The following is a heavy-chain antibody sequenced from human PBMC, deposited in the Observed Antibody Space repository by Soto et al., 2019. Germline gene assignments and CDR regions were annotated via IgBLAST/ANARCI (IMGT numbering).Heavy chain of an antibody. D-gene: IGHD1-26*01. CDR2: IYWDDDK. J-gene: IGHJ4*02. Sequence: RQAYTCSGFPTPTYGGGIGWNRQPPGKALEWLALIYWDDDKRYSPSLKSRLTITKDTSKNQVVLTMTNMDPVDTATYYWAHTVHGTVNDYRDQGTLLTVSS. CDR1: GFPTPTYGGG. CDR3: AHTVHGTVNDY. V-gene: IGHV2-5*02.